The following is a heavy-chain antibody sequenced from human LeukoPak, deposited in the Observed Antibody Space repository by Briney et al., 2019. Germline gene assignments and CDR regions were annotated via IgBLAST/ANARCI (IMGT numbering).Heavy chain of an antibody. CDR2: IFYSGGT. J-gene: IGHJ4*02. CDR3: ASIIVGATIDY. V-gene: IGHV4-31*03. D-gene: IGHD1-26*01. Sequence: SQTLSLTCTVSGGSLSSGGYYCTWIRHLPGKGLEWIGHIFYSGGTYYNPSLKSRVTMSVHTSENQFSLKLNSVTAADTAIYYCASIIVGATIDYWGQGTLVTVSS. CDR1: GGSLSSGGYY.